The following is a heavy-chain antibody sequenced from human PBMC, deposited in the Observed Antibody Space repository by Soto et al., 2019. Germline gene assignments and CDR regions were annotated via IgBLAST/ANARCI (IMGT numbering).Heavy chain of an antibody. D-gene: IGHD6-13*01. CDR1: GGTFRNYA. CDR2: IIPMYETT. CDR3: ARDGSGVDSSGSWYPPDVFDI. Sequence: GASVKVSCKTSGGTFRNYAISWVRQAPGQGLQWVGGIIPMYETTNYAENFKGRVTISADESTRTAYMELRSLTFEDTAVYYCARDGSGVDSSGSWYPPDVFDISGQGTMVTVSS. J-gene: IGHJ3*02. V-gene: IGHV1-69*13.